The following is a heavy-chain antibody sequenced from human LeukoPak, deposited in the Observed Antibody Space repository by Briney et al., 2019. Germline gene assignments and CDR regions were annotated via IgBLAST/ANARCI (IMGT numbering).Heavy chain of an antibody. D-gene: IGHD1-14*01. V-gene: IGHV3-30*14. J-gene: IGHJ4*02. Sequence: GGSLRLSCAVSGFTFSSYAMHWVRQAPGKGLEWVAVISYDGSKKYYADSVKGRFTISRDSSKDTLYLQMNSLRAEDTAMYYCTRDPTDSYKSDYWGQGTLATVSS. CDR3: TRDPTDSYKSDY. CDR1: GFTFSSYA. CDR2: ISYDGSKK.